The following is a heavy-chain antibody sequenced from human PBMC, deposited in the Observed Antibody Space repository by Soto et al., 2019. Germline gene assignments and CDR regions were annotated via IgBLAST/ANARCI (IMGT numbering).Heavy chain of an antibody. CDR1: GGSISSYY. D-gene: IGHD3-10*01. J-gene: IGHJ6*03. V-gene: IGHV4-59*01. CDR2: IYYSGST. CDR3: ARDTGPFLYYDSGSSYMDV. Sequence: SETLSLTCTVSGGSISSYYWSWIRQPPGKGLEWIGYIYYSGSTNYNPSLKSRVTISVDTSKNQFSLKLSSVTAADTAVYYCARDTGPFLYYDSGSSYMDVWGKGTTVTVSS.